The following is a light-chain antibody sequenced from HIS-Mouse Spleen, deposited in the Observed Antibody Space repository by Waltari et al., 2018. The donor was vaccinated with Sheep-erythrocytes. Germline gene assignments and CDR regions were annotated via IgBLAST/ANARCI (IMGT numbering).Light chain of an antibody. J-gene: IGLJ3*02. V-gene: IGLV3-19*01. CDR3: TSRDSSGNHWV. Sequence: SSELTQDPAVSVALGQTVRITCQGDSLRSYYASWYQQKPGQAPVLVLYGKNNRPSGIPDRFSGSSSGNTASLTITGAQAEDEADYYCTSRDSSGNHWVFGGGTKLTVL. CDR1: SLRSYY. CDR2: GKN.